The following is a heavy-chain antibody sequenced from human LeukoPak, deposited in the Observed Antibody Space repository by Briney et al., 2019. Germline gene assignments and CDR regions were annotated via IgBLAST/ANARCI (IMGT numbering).Heavy chain of an antibody. D-gene: IGHD3-9*01. CDR3: AKGVGYFDWAPGY. J-gene: IGHJ4*02. V-gene: IGHV3-9*01. CDR1: GFTFDDYA. Sequence: GGSLRLSCAASGFTFDDYAMHWVRQAPGKGLEWVSGISWNSGSIGYADSVKGRFTISRDNSKNTLYLQMNSLRAEDTAVYYCAKGVGYFDWAPGYWGQGTLVTVSS. CDR2: ISWNSGSI.